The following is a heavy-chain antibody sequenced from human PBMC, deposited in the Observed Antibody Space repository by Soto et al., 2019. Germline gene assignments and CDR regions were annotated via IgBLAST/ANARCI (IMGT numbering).Heavy chain of an antibody. D-gene: IGHD3-22*01. Sequence: GASVKVSCKASGYTFTSYGISWVRQAPGQGLEWMGWISAYNGNTNYAQKLQGRVTMTTDTSTSTAYMELRSLRSDDTAVYYCARVKSSYYDSSGYTSLGYWGQGTLVTVSS. CDR2: ISAYNGNT. CDR1: GYTFTSYG. V-gene: IGHV1-18*01. CDR3: ARVKSSYYDSSGYTSLGY. J-gene: IGHJ4*02.